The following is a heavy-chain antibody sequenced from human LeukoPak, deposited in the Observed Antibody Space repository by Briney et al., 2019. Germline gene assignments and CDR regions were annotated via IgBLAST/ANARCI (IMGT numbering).Heavy chain of an antibody. CDR1: GGSISSSSYY. J-gene: IGHJ6*03. CDR3: ARDPIRQGRHYMDV. Sequence: SETLSLTCTVSGGSISSSSYYWGWIRQPPGKGLEWIGSIYYSGSTYYNPSLKSRVTISVDTSKNQFSLKVSSVTAADTAVYYCARDPIRQGRHYMDVWGKGTTVTVSS. V-gene: IGHV4-39*07. D-gene: IGHD3-10*01. CDR2: IYYSGST.